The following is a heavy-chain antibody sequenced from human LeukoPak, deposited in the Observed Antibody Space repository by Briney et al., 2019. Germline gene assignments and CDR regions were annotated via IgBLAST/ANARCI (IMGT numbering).Heavy chain of an antibody. J-gene: IGHJ3*02. V-gene: IGHV3-21*01. CDR2: ISSSVSYI. CDR3: ASRNQYCGGDCFWAFDI. CDR1: GFTFSRYS. Sequence: GGSLRLSCGASGFTFSRYSMNWVRQVPGKVLEWVSSISSSVSYIYYADSVKGRFTISRDNAKKSLYLQMTSLRDEDTAVYYCASRNQYCGGDCFWAFDIWGQGTMVTVSS. D-gene: IGHD2-21*02.